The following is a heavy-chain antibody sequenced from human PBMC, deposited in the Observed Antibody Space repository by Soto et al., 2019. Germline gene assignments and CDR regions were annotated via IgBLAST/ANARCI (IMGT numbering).Heavy chain of an antibody. CDR2: IWYDGSNN. CDR3: AREGGHYDSSPLDY. Sequence: GGSLRLSCAASGFTFSSYGMHWVRQAPGKWLEWVAVIWYDGSNNYYADSVKGRFTISRDNSKNTLYLQMNSLRAEDTAVYYCAREGGHYDSSPLDYWGQGTLVTVSS. J-gene: IGHJ4*02. D-gene: IGHD3-22*01. V-gene: IGHV3-33*01. CDR1: GFTFSSYG.